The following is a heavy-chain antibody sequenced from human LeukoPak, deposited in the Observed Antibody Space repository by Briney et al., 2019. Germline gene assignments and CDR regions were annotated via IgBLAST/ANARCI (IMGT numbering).Heavy chain of an antibody. CDR2: IKQDGSEK. D-gene: IGHD3-9*01. V-gene: IGHV3-7*01. CDR1: GFTFSSYE. CDR3: ARRRYFDN. Sequence: GGSLRLSCAASGFTFSSYEMNWVRQAPGKGLEWVANIKQDGSEKYYVDSVKGRFTISRDNAKNSLYLQMNSLRAEDTAVYYCARRRYFDNWGQGTLVTVSS. J-gene: IGHJ4*02.